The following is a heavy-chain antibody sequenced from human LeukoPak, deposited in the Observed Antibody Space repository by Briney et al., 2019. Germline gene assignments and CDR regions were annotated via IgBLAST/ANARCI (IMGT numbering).Heavy chain of an antibody. J-gene: IGHJ6*02. CDR1: GFTFSSYW. D-gene: IGHD2-15*01. CDR3: ARDGVVVVADTYDALDV. CDR2: IKEDGSEK. Sequence: GGSLRLSCVASGFTFSSYWMSWVRQAPGKGREWVANIKEDGSEKNYVDSVKGRFTISRDNAKNSLYLQMNSLRAEDTAVYYCARDGVVVVADTYDALDVWGQGTTVTVSS. V-gene: IGHV3-7*01.